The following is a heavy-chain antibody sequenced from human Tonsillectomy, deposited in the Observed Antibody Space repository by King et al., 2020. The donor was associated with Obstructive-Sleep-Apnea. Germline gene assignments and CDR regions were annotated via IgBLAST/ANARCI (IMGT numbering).Heavy chain of an antibody. CDR2: IKQDGSEK. V-gene: IGHV3-7*03. CDR3: ARPGDQDGSGYYQYGYFDL. D-gene: IGHD3-22*01. CDR1: GFPSSSYW. J-gene: IGHJ2*01. Sequence: VQLVESGGGLVQPGGSLRLSCAASGFPSSSYWMSWVRLAPGKGLEWVANIKQDGSEKYYVDSVKGRFTISRDNAKNSLYLQMNSLRVEDTAVYYCARPGDQDGSGYYQYGYFDLWGRGTLVTVSS.